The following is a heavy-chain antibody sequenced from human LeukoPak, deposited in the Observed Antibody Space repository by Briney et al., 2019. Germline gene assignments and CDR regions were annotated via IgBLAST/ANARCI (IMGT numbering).Heavy chain of an antibody. J-gene: IGHJ6*03. CDR3: ARFAAGGSYYYMDV. V-gene: IGHV3-48*01. D-gene: IGHD6-25*01. CDR1: GFTFSSYT. CDR2: IGTSTTTI. Sequence: EGSLRLSCAASGFTFSSYTMNWVRQPPGKGLEWVSNIGTSTTTIYYADSVKGRFTISRDNAKNSLYLQMNSLRADDTAVYYCARFAAGGSYYYMDVWGKGTTVTVSS.